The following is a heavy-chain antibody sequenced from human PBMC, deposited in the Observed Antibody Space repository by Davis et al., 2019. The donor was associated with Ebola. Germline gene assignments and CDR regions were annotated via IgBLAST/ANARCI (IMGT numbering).Heavy chain of an antibody. D-gene: IGHD5-18*01. Sequence: MPSETLSLTCAVSGDSISSSNWWSWVRQPPGKGLEWIGEISQSGSTNYNPSLKSRVTISVDTSKNQFSLKLSSVTAADTAVYYCARRAPYSYGYRWFDPWGQGTLVTVSS. V-gene: IGHV4-4*02. CDR1: GDSISSSNW. CDR2: ISQSGST. J-gene: IGHJ5*02. CDR3: ARRAPYSYGYRWFDP.